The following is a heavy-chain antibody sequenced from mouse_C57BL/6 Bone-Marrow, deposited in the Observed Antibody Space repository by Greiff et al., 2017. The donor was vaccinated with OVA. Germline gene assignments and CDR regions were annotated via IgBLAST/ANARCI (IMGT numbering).Heavy chain of an antibody. CDR2: INPDSSTI. CDR1: GIAFSRYW. J-gene: IGHJ4*01. V-gene: IGHV4-1*01. CDR3: ARLGYAMDY. Sequence: EVMLVESGGGLVQPGGSLKLSCAASGIAFSRYWMSWVRRAPGNGLEWIGDINPDSSTIYYAPFVEDKFILFRDNAKNTRYLQMNKVRSEDTARYYCARLGYAMDYWGQGTSVTVSS.